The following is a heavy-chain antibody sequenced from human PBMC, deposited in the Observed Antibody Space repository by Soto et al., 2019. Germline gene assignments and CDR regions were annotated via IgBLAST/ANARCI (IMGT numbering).Heavy chain of an antibody. V-gene: IGHV1-24*01. CDR2: FDPEDGET. CDR1: GFRFTNYG. Sequence: ASVKVSCKTSGFRFTNYGFTWVRQAPGKGLEWMGGFDPEDGETIYAQKFQGRVTMTEDTSTDTAYMELSSLRSEDTAVYYCATITIFGVVTGLNWFDPWGQGTLVTVSS. CDR3: ATITIFGVVTGLNWFDP. D-gene: IGHD3-3*01. J-gene: IGHJ5*02.